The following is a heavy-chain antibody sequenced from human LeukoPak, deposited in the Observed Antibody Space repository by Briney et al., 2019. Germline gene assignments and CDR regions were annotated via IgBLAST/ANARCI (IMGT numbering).Heavy chain of an antibody. D-gene: IGHD2-2*01. CDR1: GFTFSDYY. Sequence: HPGGSLRLSCAASGFTFSDYYMSWIRQAPGKGLEWVSVIYSGGSTYYADSVKGRFTISRDNSKNTLYLQMNSLRAEDTAVYYCARAPFSTYPLDYWGQGTLVTVSS. V-gene: IGHV3-53*01. J-gene: IGHJ4*02. CDR2: IYSGGST. CDR3: ARAPFSTYPLDY.